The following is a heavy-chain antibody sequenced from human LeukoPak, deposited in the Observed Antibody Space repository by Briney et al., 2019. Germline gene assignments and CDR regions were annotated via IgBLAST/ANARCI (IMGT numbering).Heavy chain of an antibody. CDR1: EFTFSKYG. D-gene: IGHD2-8*01. CDR3: AKFRGLMSYYFDY. CDR2: ISGSDGTT. V-gene: IGHV3-23*01. J-gene: IGHJ4*02. Sequence: GGSLRLSCAASEFTFSKYGMSWVRQAPGKGLEWVSSISGSDGTTDYADSVKGRFTISRDNSKNTLYLQMNSLRAEDTAIYYCAKFRGLMSYYFDYWGQGNLVTVSS.